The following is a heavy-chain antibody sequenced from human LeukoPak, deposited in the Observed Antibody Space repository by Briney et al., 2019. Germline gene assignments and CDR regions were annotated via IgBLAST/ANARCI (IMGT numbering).Heavy chain of an antibody. V-gene: IGHV3-9*01. D-gene: IGHD3-9*01. J-gene: IGHJ4*02. CDR1: GFTFDDYA. CDR3: AKDIRYDIRGYFDY. CDR2: ISWNSGSI. Sequence: GRSLRLSCAASGFTFDDYAMHWVRQAPGKGLEWVSGISWNSGSIGYADSVKGRFTISRDNAKSSLYLQMNSLRAEDTALYYCAKDIRYDIRGYFDYWGQGTLVTVSS.